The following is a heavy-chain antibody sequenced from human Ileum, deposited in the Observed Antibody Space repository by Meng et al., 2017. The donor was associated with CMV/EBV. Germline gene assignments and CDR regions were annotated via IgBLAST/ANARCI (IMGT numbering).Heavy chain of an antibody. CDR3: ARNYGSGNWNFFHY. J-gene: IGHJ4*02. D-gene: IGHD3-10*01. V-gene: IGHV4-4*07. Sequence: VQLPESGPGLVKTSKTLSLTCDVSGGSISNYYWSWIRQPAGKGLEWIAHIYTSGTTNYNPSLKSRVTMSVDTSRNQFSLKLTSVTAADTAVYYCARNYGSGNWNFFHYWGQGTLVTVSS. CDR1: GGSISNYY. CDR2: IYTSGTT.